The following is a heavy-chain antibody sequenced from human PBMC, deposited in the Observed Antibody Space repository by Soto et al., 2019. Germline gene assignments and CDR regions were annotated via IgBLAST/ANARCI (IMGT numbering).Heavy chain of an antibody. CDR1: GFTVSSNY. V-gene: IGHV3-66*01. J-gene: IGHJ6*03. CDR2: IYSGGST. Sequence: GGSLRLSCAASGFTVSSNYMSWVRQAPGKGLEWVSVIYSGGSTYYADSVKGRFTISRDNSKNTLYLQMNSLRAEDTAVYYCARAGSWPDYYYYYYMDVWGKGTTVTVSS. D-gene: IGHD6-13*01. CDR3: ARAGSWPDYYYYYYMDV.